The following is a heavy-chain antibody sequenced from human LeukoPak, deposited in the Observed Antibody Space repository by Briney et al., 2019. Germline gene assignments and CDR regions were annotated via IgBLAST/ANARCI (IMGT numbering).Heavy chain of an antibody. V-gene: IGHV4-34*01. D-gene: IGHD2-15*01. CDR1: GGSFSGYY. J-gene: IGHJ4*02. Sequence: SETLSLTCAVYGGSFSGYYWSWIRQPPGKGLEWIGEINHSGSTNYNPSLKSRVTVSVDTSKNQFSLKLSSVTATDTAVYYCAGRGYCSGDSCSVVDYWGQGTLVTVSS. CDR2: INHSGST. CDR3: AGRGYCSGDSCSVVDY.